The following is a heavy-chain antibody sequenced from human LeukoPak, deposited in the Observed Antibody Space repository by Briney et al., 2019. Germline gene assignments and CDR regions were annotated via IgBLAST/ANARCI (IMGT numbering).Heavy chain of an antibody. CDR1: GFTFSSYA. CDR3: ARAPYSSSWYIFGY. V-gene: IGHV3-30-3*01. J-gene: IGHJ4*02. Sequence: GGSLRLSCAASGFTFSSYAMHWVRQAPGKGLEWVAVISYDGSNKYYADSVKGRFTISRDNSKNTLYLQMNSLRAEDTAVYYCARAPYSSSWYIFGYWGQGTLVTVSS. D-gene: IGHD6-13*01. CDR2: ISYDGSNK.